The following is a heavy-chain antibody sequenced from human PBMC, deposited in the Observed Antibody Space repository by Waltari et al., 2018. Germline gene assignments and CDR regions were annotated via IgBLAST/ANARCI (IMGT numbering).Heavy chain of an antibody. CDR1: GFTSSSYW. J-gene: IGHJ4*02. D-gene: IGHD6-13*01. CDR3: ARGAAGRIDY. CDR2: INSAGSST. V-gene: IGHV3-74*02. Sequence: EVQLVESGGGLVQTGGSLRLSCPAPGFTSSSYWMHLVRQAPGKGVVWFSRINSAGSSTSYADSVKGRFTISRDNAKNTLYLQMNSLRAEDTAVYYCARGAAGRIDYWGQGTLVTVSS.